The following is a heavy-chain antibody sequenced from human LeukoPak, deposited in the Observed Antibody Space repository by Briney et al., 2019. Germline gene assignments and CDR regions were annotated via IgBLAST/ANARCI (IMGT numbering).Heavy chain of an antibody. J-gene: IGHJ5*02. V-gene: IGHV5-51*01. Sequence: GESLKISCKGSGYSFTSYWIGWVRQMPGKGLEWMGIIYPGDSDTRYSPSFQGQVTISADKSISTAYLQWSSLKASDTAMYYCARQGHSSGWSPGWFDPWGQGTLVTVSS. CDR3: ARQGHSSGWSPGWFDP. D-gene: IGHD6-19*01. CDR1: GYSFTSYW. CDR2: IYPGDSDT.